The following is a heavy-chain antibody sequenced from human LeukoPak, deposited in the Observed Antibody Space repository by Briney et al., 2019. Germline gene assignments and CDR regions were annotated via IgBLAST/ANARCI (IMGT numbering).Heavy chain of an antibody. Sequence: SETLSLTCAVSGYSISSGYYWGWIRQPPGKGLEWIGSIYHSGSTYYNPSLKSRVTISVDTSKNQFSLKLSSATAADTAVYYCARDARELRYFDWLLYFDYWGQGTLVTVSS. CDR3: ARDARELRYFDWLLYFDY. CDR1: GYSISSGYY. V-gene: IGHV4-38-2*02. D-gene: IGHD3-9*01. J-gene: IGHJ4*02. CDR2: IYHSGST.